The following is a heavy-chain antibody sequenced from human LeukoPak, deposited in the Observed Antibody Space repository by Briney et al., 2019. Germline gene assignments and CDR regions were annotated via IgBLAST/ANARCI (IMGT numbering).Heavy chain of an antibody. CDR3: ATRPDIASTGPGWFDP. Sequence: ASETLSLTRAVYGGSFSGYYWSWIRQPPGKGLEWIGEINHSGSTNYNSSLKSRVTISVDTSKNQFSLKLSSVTAADTAVYYCATRPDIASTGPGWFDPWGQGTLVTVSP. CDR2: INHSGST. CDR1: GGSFSGYY. V-gene: IGHV4-34*01. J-gene: IGHJ5*02. D-gene: IGHD6-13*01.